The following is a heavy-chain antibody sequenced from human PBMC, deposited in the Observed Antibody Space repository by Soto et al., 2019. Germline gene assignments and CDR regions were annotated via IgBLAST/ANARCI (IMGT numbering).Heavy chain of an antibody. CDR1: DFTISPYW. Sequence: YLRLSCATSDFTISPYWMTWVRQTPGQGLEFVANIKEDGSVTNYVDSVKGRFTISRDNAKNSLYLQMNSLRAEDSAVYYCGTDQRGGAFDLWGQGTTVTV. CDR2: IKEDGSVT. CDR3: GTDQRGGAFDL. D-gene: IGHD3-10*01. J-gene: IGHJ3*01. V-gene: IGHV3-7*01.